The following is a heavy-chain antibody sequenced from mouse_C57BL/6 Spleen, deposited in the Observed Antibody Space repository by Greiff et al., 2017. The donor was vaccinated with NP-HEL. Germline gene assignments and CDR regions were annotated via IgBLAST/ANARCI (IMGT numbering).Heavy chain of an antibody. D-gene: IGHD2-5*01. CDR2: IYPGSGST. CDR1: GSTFTSYW. CDR3: ARSGYSNYGEAMDY. Sequence: VQLQQPGAELVKPGASVTMSCTASGSTFTSYWIPWVKQRPGQGLEWIGDIYPGSGSTNYNEKFKSKATLTADTSSSTAYMPLSSLTSEDSAVYYCARSGYSNYGEAMDYWGQGTSVTVSS. V-gene: IGHV1-55*01. J-gene: IGHJ4*01.